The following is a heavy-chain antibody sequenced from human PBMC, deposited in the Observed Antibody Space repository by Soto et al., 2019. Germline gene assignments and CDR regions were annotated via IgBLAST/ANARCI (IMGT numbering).Heavy chain of an antibody. CDR2: ISYDGSNK. J-gene: IGHJ4*02. CDR1: GFTFSSYG. Sequence: QVQLVESGGGVVQPGRSLRLSCAASGFTFSSYGMHWVRQAPGKGLEWVAVISYDGSNKYYADSVKGRFTISRDNSKNTLDLQMNSLRAEDTAVYYCATARSGWYHDYWGQGTLVTVSS. V-gene: IGHV3-30*03. D-gene: IGHD6-19*01. CDR3: ATARSGWYHDY.